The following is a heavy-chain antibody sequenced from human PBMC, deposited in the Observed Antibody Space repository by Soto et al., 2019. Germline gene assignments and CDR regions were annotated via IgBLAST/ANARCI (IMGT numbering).Heavy chain of an antibody. V-gene: IGHV2-5*01. CDR1: GISLGTSGVG. CDR2: IYWNDDE. J-gene: IGHJ3*01. Sequence: GPTLVHPTQTLTLTCTLSGISLGTSGVGLGWIRQAPGKALEWLALIYWNDDEHYSPSLKSRLTVTKDTSKNQAILTMTNMDPVDTATYYCARGLATLPVFAFDVWGQGTVVTVSS. CDR3: ARGLATLPVFAFDV. D-gene: IGHD1-1*01.